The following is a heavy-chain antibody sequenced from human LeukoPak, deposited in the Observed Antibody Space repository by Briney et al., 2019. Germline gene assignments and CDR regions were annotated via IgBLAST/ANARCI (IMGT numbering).Heavy chain of an antibody. D-gene: IGHD3-9*01. CDR2: ISPNSGGT. Sequence: ASVKVSCKASGYNFNNYYIHWVRQAPGQGLVWMGWISPNSGGTNDAQRFQGRVSMTRDTSINTVYMELSRLRSDDTAVYYCARDLLAGSYDILTGYYLSEAFDIWGQGTMVTISS. J-gene: IGHJ3*02. V-gene: IGHV1-2*02. CDR1: GYNFNNYY. CDR3: ARDLLAGSYDILTGYYLSEAFDI.